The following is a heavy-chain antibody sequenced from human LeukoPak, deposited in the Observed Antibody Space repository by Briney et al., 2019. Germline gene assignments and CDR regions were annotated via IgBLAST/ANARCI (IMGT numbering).Heavy chain of an antibody. Sequence: GGSLRLSCAASGFTFSTYAMSWVRQVPGKRLEWVSAISSGAGTTGYADSVKGRFTISRDNSKNTLYLQMNSLRAEDTAVYYCANGGDFWSGYYTDLDYWGQGTLVTVSS. D-gene: IGHD3-3*01. CDR2: ISSGAGTT. V-gene: IGHV3-23*01. J-gene: IGHJ4*02. CDR3: ANGGDFWSGYYTDLDY. CDR1: GFTFSTYA.